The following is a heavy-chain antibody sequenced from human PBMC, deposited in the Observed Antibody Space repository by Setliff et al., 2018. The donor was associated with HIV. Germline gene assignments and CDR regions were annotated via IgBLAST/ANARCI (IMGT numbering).Heavy chain of an antibody. CDR1: GYTFTSYA. V-gene: IGHV1-3*01. J-gene: IGHJ4*02. D-gene: IGHD6-25*01. Sequence: ASVKVSCKASGYTFTSYAMHWVRQAPGQRLEWMGWIHAGNGDTKYSQNFQGRVTITRDTSASTAYMELSSLRPEDTAVYYCATLLSYSSAWHYWGQGTLVTVSS. CDR3: ATLLSYSSAWHY. CDR2: IHAGNGDT.